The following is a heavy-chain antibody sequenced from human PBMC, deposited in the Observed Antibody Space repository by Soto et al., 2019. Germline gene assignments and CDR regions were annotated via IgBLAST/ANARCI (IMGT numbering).Heavy chain of an antibody. J-gene: IGHJ3*02. CDR3: AKGPLRFLEWLDAFDI. CDR2: ISAYNGNT. CDR1: GYTFTSYG. Sequence: GASVKVSCKASGYTFTSYGISWVRQAPGQGLEWMGWISAYNGNTNYAQKLQGRVTMTTDTSTSTAYMELRSLRSDDTAVYYCAKGPLRFLEWLDAFDIWGQGTMVIVSS. V-gene: IGHV1-18*01. D-gene: IGHD3-3*01.